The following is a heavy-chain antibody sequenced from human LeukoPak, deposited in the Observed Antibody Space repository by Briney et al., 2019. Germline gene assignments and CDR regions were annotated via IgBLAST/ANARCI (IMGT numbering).Heavy chain of an antibody. CDR3: ARGTVTTSMKAFDI. V-gene: IGHV4-59*08. CDR1: GGSISGYY. J-gene: IGHJ3*02. Sequence: SETLSLTCTVSGGSISGYYWSWIRQPPGEGLEWIGYIYYSGSANYDPSLRSRVIILVDTSKNQFSLKLSSVTAADTAAYYCARGTVTTSMKAFDIWGQGTMVTVSS. CDR2: IYYSGSA. D-gene: IGHD4-17*01.